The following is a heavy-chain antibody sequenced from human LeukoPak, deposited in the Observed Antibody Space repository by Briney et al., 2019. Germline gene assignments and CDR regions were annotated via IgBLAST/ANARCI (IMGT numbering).Heavy chain of an antibody. Sequence: GGSLRLSCAASGFTFSSYSMNWVRQALGKGLEWVSSISSSSSYIYYADSVKGRFTISRDNAKNSLYLQMNSLRAEDTAVYYCATNYYDSSGYYGGFDYWGQGTLVTVSS. J-gene: IGHJ4*02. CDR3: ATNYYDSSGYYGGFDY. CDR1: GFTFSSYS. V-gene: IGHV3-21*01. CDR2: ISSSSSYI. D-gene: IGHD3-22*01.